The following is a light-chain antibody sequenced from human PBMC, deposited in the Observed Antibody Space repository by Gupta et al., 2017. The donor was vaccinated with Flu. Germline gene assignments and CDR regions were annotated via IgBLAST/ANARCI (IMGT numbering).Light chain of an antibody. Sequence: LLIYGASSRATGIADRFGGSGSGTDFTLTISGREAEDFAVYYCQQYDTSPLTFGGGTKVEIK. J-gene: IGKJ4*01. CDR2: GAS. V-gene: IGKV3-20*01. CDR3: QQYDTSPLT.